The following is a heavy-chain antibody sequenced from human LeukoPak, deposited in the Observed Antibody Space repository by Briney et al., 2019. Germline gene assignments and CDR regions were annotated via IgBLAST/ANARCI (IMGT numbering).Heavy chain of an antibody. CDR3: ARAYYYDSSGPWGPFDY. CDR1: GGTFSSYA. D-gene: IGHD3-22*01. CDR2: ITPIFGTA. Sequence: GASVKVSCKASGGTFSSYAISWVRQAPGQGLEWMGGITPIFGTANYAQKFQGRVTITTDESTSTAYMELSSLRSEDTAVYYCARAYYYDSSGPWGPFDYWGQGTLVTVSS. J-gene: IGHJ4*02. V-gene: IGHV1-69*05.